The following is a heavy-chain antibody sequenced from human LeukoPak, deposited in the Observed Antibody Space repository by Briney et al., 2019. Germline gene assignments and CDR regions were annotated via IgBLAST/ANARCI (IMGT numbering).Heavy chain of an antibody. CDR3: ARVEYYDSSGYYQPDY. V-gene: IGHV1-69*04. CDR1: GGTFSSYA. D-gene: IGHD3-22*01. CDR2: IIPILGIA. Sequence: SVKVSCKATGGTFSSYAISWVRQAPGQGLEWMGRIIPILGIANYAQKFQGRVTITADKSTSTAYMELSSLRSEDTAVYYCARVEYYDSSGYYQPDYWGQGTLVTVSS. J-gene: IGHJ4*02.